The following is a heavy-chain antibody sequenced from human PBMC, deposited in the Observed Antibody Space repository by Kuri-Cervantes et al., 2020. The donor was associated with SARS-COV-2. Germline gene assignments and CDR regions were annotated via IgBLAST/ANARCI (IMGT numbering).Heavy chain of an antibody. D-gene: IGHD5-12*01. CDR3: VRVGAYSGYDFDS. Sequence: SVKVSCKASGGTFSSYAISWVRQAPGQGLEWMGGIIPIFGTANYAQKFQGRVTITTDESTSTAYMELSSLRSEDTAVYYCVRVGAYSGYDFDSWGQGTLVTVSS. J-gene: IGHJ4*02. V-gene: IGHV1-69*05. CDR2: IIPIFGTA. CDR1: GGTFSSYA.